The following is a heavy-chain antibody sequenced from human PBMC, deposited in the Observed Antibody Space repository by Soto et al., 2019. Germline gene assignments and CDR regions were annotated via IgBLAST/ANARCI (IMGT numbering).Heavy chain of an antibody. J-gene: IGHJ4*02. CDR2: IIPILGIA. CDR1: GGTFSSYT. Sequence: QVQLVQSGAEVKKPGSSVKVSCKASGGTFSSYTISWVRQAPGQGLEWMGRIIPILGIANYAQKFQGRVTITADKSTSTAYMELSSLRSEDTAVYYCARHRVDSSGYFDYWGQGTLVTVSS. D-gene: IGHD3-22*01. CDR3: ARHRVDSSGYFDY. V-gene: IGHV1-69*02.